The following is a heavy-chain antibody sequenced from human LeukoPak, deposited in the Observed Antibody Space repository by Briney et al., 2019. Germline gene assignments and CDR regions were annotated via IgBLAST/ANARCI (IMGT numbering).Heavy chain of an antibody. J-gene: IGHJ6*03. CDR2: IYTSGST. Sequence: SETLSLTCTVSGGSISSYYWSWIRQPAGKGLEWIGRIYTSGSTNYNPSLKSRVTMSVDTSKNQFSLKLSSVTAADTAVYYCARGLEQLVFHYYYYMDVWGKGTTVTVSS. D-gene: IGHD6-6*01. CDR3: ARGLEQLVFHYYYYMDV. V-gene: IGHV4-4*07. CDR1: GGSISSYY.